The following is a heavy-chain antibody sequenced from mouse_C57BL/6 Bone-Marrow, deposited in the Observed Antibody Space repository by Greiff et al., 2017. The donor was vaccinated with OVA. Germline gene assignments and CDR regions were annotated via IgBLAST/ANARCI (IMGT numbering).Heavy chain of an antibody. CDR1: GFNIKDDY. Sequence: DVKLQESGAELVRPGASVKLSCTASGFNIKDDYMHWVKQRPEQGLEWIGWIDPENGDTEYASKFQGKATITADTSSNTAYLQLSSLTSEDTAVYYCTTGWLDYWGQGTTLTVSS. J-gene: IGHJ2*01. V-gene: IGHV14-4*01. CDR2: IDPENGDT. CDR3: TTGWLDY. D-gene: IGHD2-3*01.